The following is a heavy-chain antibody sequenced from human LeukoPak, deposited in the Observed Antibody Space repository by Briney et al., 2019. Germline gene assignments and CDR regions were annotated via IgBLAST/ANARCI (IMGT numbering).Heavy chain of an antibody. V-gene: IGHV3-66*01. CDR3: ARDRGNGYRDY. Sequence: PGGSLRLSCAASGFTVSSNYMSWVRQAPGKGLEWVSVIYSGGSTYYADSVKGRFTISRDNAKNSLYLQMNSLRAEDTAVYYCARDRGNGYRDYWGQGTLVTVSS. D-gene: IGHD5-24*01. J-gene: IGHJ4*02. CDR2: IYSGGST. CDR1: GFTVSSNY.